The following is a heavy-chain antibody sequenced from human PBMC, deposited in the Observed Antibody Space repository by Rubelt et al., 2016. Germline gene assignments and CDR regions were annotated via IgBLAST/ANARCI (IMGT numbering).Heavy chain of an antibody. CDR3: ARDSWYSYGRRSPNWFDP. Sequence: GEGLEWVAVISYDGSNKYYADSVKGRFTISRDNAKNSLYLQMNSLRAEDTAVYYCARDSWYSYGRRSPNWFDPWGQGTLVTVSS. V-gene: IGHV3-30*04. CDR2: ISYDGSNK. D-gene: IGHD5-18*01. J-gene: IGHJ5*02.